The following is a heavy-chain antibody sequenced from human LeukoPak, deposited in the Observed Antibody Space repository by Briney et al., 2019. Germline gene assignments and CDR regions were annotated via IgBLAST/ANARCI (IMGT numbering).Heavy chain of an antibody. CDR2: IYGSDDK. D-gene: IGHD5-18*01. CDR3: ARQGYGYVYFDF. J-gene: IGHJ4*02. Sequence: SGPTLLKPPETLTLTCTFSGFSLDSTAVGVVWVRQPPGKALEWLALIYGSDDKRYMPSLQNRLTITKDTSKNLVVLTMANVDPVDTATYYCARQGYGYVYFDFWGRGILVTVSS. CDR1: GFSLDSTAVG. V-gene: IGHV2-5*01.